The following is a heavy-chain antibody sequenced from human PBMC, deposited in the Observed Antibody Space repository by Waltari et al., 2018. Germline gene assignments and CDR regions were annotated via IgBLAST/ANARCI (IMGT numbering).Heavy chain of an antibody. V-gene: IGHV1-2*06. Sequence: QVQLVQSGAEVKKSGASVKVSCKASGYTFTDFFIHWVRQAPGQGLEWMGRINPNRGDTSYAQRVQGRVTMTGDTSITTAYMELTGLRSDDTAIYYCARSGGGTTTFGVAEWGQGSLVTVSS. CDR3: ARSGGGTTTFGVAE. J-gene: IGHJ4*02. D-gene: IGHD3-3*01. CDR1: GYTFTDFF. CDR2: INPNRGDT.